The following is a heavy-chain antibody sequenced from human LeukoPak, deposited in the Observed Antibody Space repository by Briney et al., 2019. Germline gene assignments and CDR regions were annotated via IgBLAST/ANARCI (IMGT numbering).Heavy chain of an antibody. CDR3: ARGLSYYYDSSGYPNWFDP. Sequence: PSETLSLTCAVYGGSFSGYYWSWIRQPPGKGLEWIGEINHSGSTNYNPSLKSRVTISVDTSKNQFSLKLSSVNAADTAVDYCARGLSYYYDSSGYPNWFDPWGQGTLVTVSS. D-gene: IGHD3-22*01. CDR2: INHSGST. V-gene: IGHV4-34*01. CDR1: GGSFSGYY. J-gene: IGHJ5*02.